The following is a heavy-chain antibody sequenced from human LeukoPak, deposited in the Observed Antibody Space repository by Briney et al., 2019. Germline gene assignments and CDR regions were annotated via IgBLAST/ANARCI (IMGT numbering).Heavy chain of an antibody. D-gene: IGHD1-26*01. CDR3: ASESDVGKDFDY. J-gene: IGHJ4*02. CDR2: INSDNGNT. CDR1: GYTFTYHY. V-gene: IGHV1-46*01. Sequence: ASVTVSCKASGYTFTYHYIHLVRQAPGQGLEWMGIINSDNGNTSYGRRFQGRVTMTRDTSTSTVYMELSSLDSDDTAVYYCASESDVGKDFDYWGQGTLITVSS.